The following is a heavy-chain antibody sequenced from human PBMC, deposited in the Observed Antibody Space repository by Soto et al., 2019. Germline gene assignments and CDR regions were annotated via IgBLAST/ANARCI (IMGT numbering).Heavy chain of an antibody. CDR2: TSYHGNKE. Sequence: QVQLVESGGGGVQPGRSLRLSCAASGFTFSPCGMQWGRQAPGKGLEWVALTSYHGNKEYYAESVTGRFTISRDNSKNTLYLQMNSLRAEDTDVYYCAKDIGYSCYEVWYFDLWGRGTLVTVSS. D-gene: IGHD5-12*01. CDR3: AKDIGYSCYEVWYFDL. J-gene: IGHJ2*01. V-gene: IGHV3-30*18. CDR1: GFTFSPCG.